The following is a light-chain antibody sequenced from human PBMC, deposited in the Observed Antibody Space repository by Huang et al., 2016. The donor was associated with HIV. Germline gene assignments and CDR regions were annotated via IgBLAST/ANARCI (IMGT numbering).Light chain of an antibody. J-gene: IGKJ1*01. CDR3: MQGTHWPWT. CDR2: KVS. Sequence: DVVMTQSPLSLPVTLGQPASISCRSSQSLVYRDGNIYLNWFHQRPGQSPRRLIYKVSNRDSGVPDRFSGSGSGTDFTLKISRVEAEDVGVYYCMQGTHWPWTFGLGTKLEI. CDR1: QSLVYRDGNIY. V-gene: IGKV2-30*01.